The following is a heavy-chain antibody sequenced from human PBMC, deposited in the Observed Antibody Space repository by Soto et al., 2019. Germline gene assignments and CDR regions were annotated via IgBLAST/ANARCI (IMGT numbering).Heavy chain of an antibody. J-gene: IGHJ4*02. D-gene: IGHD3-22*01. V-gene: IGHV1-46*01. Sequence: QVQLVQSGAEVKKPGASVKVSCKASGYTFTSYYMHWVRQAPGQGLEWMGIINPSGGSTSYAQKFQGRVTMTRDTSTSTVYMELSSLRSEDTAVYYCARSFSSMIVVVISDYWGQGTLVTVSS. CDR1: GYTFTSYY. CDR2: INPSGGST. CDR3: ARSFSSMIVVVISDY.